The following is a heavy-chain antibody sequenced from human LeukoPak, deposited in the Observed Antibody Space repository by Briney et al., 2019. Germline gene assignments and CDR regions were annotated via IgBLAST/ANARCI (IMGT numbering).Heavy chain of an antibody. Sequence: ASVKVSCKASGYTFTSYYMHWVRQAPGQGLEWMGIINPSGGSTSYAQKFQGTVPMTRETSTSPVYMEPSSLRSEDTAVYYCASGYERGVFGYWGQGTLVTVSS. CDR1: GYTFTSYY. CDR3: ASGYERGVFGY. D-gene: IGHD5-18*01. CDR2: INPSGGST. J-gene: IGHJ4*02. V-gene: IGHV1-46*01.